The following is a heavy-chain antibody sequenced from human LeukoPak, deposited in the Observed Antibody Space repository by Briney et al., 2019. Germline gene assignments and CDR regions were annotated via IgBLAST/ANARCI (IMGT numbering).Heavy chain of an antibody. Sequence: PGGSLRLFCAACGFRYRGYDMRWLRQARGEGLEYVSSIDLSGDHASYYAGDVKGRFTISRDNSKNTLFLQMNSLRVEDTVFYYSGRVDSGNYDYWGQGTLLTVSS. CDR3: GRVDSGNYDY. D-gene: IGHD1-26*01. CDR2: IDLSGDHAS. V-gene: IGHV3-23*01. CDR1: GFRYRGYD. J-gene: IGHJ4*02.